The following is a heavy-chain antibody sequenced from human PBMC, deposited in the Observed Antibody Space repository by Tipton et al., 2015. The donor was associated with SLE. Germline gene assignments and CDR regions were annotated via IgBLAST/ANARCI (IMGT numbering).Heavy chain of an antibody. Sequence: WVRQTPGKGLEWIGSIYYSGSTYYNPSLKSRVTISVDTSKNQFSLRLSSVTAADTAVYYCARIGWYYYDSSGLIDYWGQGTLVTVSS. V-gene: IGHV4-39*07. CDR2: IYYSGST. CDR3: ARIGWYYYDSSGLIDY. D-gene: IGHD3-22*01. J-gene: IGHJ4*02.